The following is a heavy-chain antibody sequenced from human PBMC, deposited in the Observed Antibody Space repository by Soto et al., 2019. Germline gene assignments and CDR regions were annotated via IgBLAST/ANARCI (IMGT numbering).Heavy chain of an antibody. Sequence: QLQLQESGPGLVKPSETLSLTCSVSGGSISSSSYYWGWIRQPPGMGLECIGSIYYSGTTYYEPPHTRRVTIPEDAPKHQFALYLRSVTATATAVYYCARHSGAAAAFYYYYYYMDVWGKGTTVTVSS. CDR1: GGSISSSSYY. CDR2: IYYSGTT. CDR3: ARHSGAAAAFYYYYYYMDV. J-gene: IGHJ6*03. V-gene: IGHV4-39*01. D-gene: IGHD6-13*01.